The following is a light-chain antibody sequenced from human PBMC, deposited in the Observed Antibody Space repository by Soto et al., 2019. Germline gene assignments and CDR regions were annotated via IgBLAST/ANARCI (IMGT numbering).Light chain of an antibody. Sequence: DIVMTQSPDSLAVSLGERATINCKSSQSVLYSSNNKNYLAWYQQKPGQPPKLLIHWASTRKSGVPDRFSGSWSGTDFTLIISSLQAEDVAVYYCQQYYSTPLTFGGGTKVEIK. CDR2: WAS. V-gene: IGKV4-1*01. CDR3: QQYYSTPLT. CDR1: QSVLYSSNNKNY. J-gene: IGKJ4*01.